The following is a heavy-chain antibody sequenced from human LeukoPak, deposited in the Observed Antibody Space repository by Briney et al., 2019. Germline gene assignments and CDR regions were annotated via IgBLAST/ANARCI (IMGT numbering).Heavy chain of an antibody. V-gene: IGHV3-30*03. J-gene: IGHJ4*02. CDR2: ISEEGNNI. Sequence: GGSLRLSCAAAGVSFSTYAMCCGRQAPGKGLGRGAVISEEGNNIFYAHSVKSRFSISRDNYKKTLYLQMTSLRDEDTAVYYCARVVDHDYGDYSLNYWGQGTLVTVCS. D-gene: IGHD4-17*01. CDR3: ARVVDHDYGDYSLNY. CDR1: GVSFSTYA.